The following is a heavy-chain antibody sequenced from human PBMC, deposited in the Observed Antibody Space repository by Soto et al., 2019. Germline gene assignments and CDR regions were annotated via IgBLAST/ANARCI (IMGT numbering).Heavy chain of an antibody. V-gene: IGHV4-59*01. CDR2: IYYSGST. J-gene: IGHJ6*02. CDR1: GGSISSYY. D-gene: IGHD6-19*01. CDR3: ARGLGWLVARDYYYYGIVV. Sequence: PSETLSLTCSVSGGSISSYYWSWIRQPPGKGLEWIGYIYYSGSTNYNPSLKSRVTISVDTSKNQFSLKLSSVTAADTAVYYCARGLGWLVARDYYYYGIVVWGQGTTV.